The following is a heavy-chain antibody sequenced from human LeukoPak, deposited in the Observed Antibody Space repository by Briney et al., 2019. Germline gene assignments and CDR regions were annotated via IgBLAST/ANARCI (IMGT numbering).Heavy chain of an antibody. CDR1: GGSISSYY. CDR3: ATTSGTSGVDS. J-gene: IGHJ4*02. V-gene: IGHV4-59*12. CDR2: IHNSRGT. Sequence: PSETXSLTCTVSGGSISSYYWTWIRQPPGKGLEWIGYIHNSRGTYYDPSLTSRVTMSIDTSKNQFSLNLRSVTAADTAVYFCATTSGTSGVDSWGQGTLVTVSS.